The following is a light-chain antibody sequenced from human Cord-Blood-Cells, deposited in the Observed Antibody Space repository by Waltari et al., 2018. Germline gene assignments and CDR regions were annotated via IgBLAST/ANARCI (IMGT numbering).Light chain of an antibody. CDR3: QQSYSTPWT. CDR1: QSISSY. J-gene: IGKJ1*01. CDR2: AAS. Sequence: DIPMTQSPSSLSASVGARVTITCRASQSISSYLNWYQQKPGKAPKLLFYAASSLQRGVPSRFSGSGSGTDFTLTISSLEPEDFATYYCQQSYSTPWTFGQGTKVEIK. V-gene: IGKV1-39*01.